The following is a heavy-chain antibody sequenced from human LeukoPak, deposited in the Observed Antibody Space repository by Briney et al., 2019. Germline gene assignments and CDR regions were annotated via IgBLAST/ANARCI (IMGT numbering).Heavy chain of an antibody. Sequence: PGGSLRLSCAASGLTFSNHGMHWVRQAPGKGLEWVSFIRNEGINKYYPDSVKGRFTISRDNSKNTLYLHMNSLRAEDTAVYYCAKDIATMRWLRPDPSVDYWGQGTLVTVSS. CDR2: IRNEGINK. CDR3: AKDIATMRWLRPDPSVDY. J-gene: IGHJ4*02. D-gene: IGHD5-12*01. CDR1: GLTFSNHG. V-gene: IGHV3-30*02.